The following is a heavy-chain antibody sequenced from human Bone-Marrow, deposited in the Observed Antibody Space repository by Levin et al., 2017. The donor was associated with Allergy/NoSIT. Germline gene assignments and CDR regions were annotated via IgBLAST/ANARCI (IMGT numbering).Heavy chain of an antibody. Sequence: GESLKISCKASGYTFTDHYLHFVRRAPGQGLEWMGWINPNTGSTTYAQKFQGRVTMTRDTSSGTGYMELNRLTSDDPAIYFCARENTVTLYPSVFFDLWGPGTPVAVSS. D-gene: IGHD4-17*01. J-gene: IGHJ2*01. CDR3: ARENTVTLYPSVFFDL. CDR1: GYTFTDHY. V-gene: IGHV1-2*02. CDR2: INPNTGST.